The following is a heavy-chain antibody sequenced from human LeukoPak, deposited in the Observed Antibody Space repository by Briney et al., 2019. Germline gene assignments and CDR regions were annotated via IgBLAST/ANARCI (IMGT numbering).Heavy chain of an antibody. D-gene: IGHD3-22*01. Sequence: SQTLSLTCTVSGGSISSGGYYWSWIRQHPGKGLEWIGDIYYSGSTYYNPSLKSRVTISVDTSKNQFSLKLSSVTAADTAVYYCARLTENYYDSSGYYSGGWFDPWGQGTLVTVSS. CDR2: IYYSGST. V-gene: IGHV4-31*03. CDR3: ARLTENYYDSSGYYSGGWFDP. J-gene: IGHJ5*02. CDR1: GGSISSGGYY.